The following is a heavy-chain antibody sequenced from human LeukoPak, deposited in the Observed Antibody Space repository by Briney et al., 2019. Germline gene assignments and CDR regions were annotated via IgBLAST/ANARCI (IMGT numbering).Heavy chain of an antibody. CDR3: ARDIVVVVAAHEGYYYYGMDV. Sequence: ASVKVSCKASGYTFTSYAMHWVRQAPGQRLEWMGWINAGNGNTKYSQKFRGRVTITRDTSASTAYMELSSLRSEDTAVYYCARDIVVVVAAHEGYYYYGMDVWGQGTTVTVSS. CDR2: INAGNGNT. J-gene: IGHJ6*02. D-gene: IGHD2-15*01. V-gene: IGHV1-3*01. CDR1: GYTFTSYA.